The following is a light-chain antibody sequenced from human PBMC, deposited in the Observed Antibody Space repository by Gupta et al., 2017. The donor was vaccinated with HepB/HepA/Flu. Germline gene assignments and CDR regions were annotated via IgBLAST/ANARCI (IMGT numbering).Light chain of an antibody. CDR1: QSVSSSY. V-gene: IGKV3-20*01. CDR3: QQYGSSPPLT. CDR2: GAS. J-gene: IGKJ4*01. Sequence: DIVLTQSPGTLPLSPGERANLPCRASQSVSSSYLAWYQQKPGQAPRLLIYGASSRATGIPDRFSGSGSGTDFTLTISRLEPEDFAVYYCQQYGSSPPLTFGGGTKVEIK.